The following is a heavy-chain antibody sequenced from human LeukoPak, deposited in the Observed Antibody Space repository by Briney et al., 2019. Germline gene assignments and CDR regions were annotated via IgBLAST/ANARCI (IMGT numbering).Heavy chain of an antibody. Sequence: GGSLRLSCAASGFTFSSYAMSWVRQAPGKGLEWVSAISDSGGSTYYADSVKGRFTISRDNSKNTLYLQMNSLRAEDTAVYYCANSIVGATTGYYGMDVWGQGTTVTVSS. CDR1: GFTFSSYA. J-gene: IGHJ6*02. CDR2: ISDSGGST. V-gene: IGHV3-23*01. D-gene: IGHD1-26*01. CDR3: ANSIVGATTGYYGMDV.